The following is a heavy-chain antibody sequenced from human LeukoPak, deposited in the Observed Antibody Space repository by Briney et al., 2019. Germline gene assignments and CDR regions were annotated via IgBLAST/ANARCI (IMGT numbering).Heavy chain of an antibody. CDR2: IKRDGSEK. CDR3: ANSFSKNDLRAAAEADYYYGMDV. CDR1: GGSFSGYY. V-gene: IGHV3-7*03. Sequence: LSLTCAVYGGSFSGYYWSWIRQPPGKGLEWVANIKRDGSEKYYVDSVKGRFTISRDNAKNSLYLQMNSLRAEDTAVYYCANSFSKNDLRAAAEADYYYGMDVWGQGTTVTVSS. J-gene: IGHJ6*02. D-gene: IGHD6-13*01.